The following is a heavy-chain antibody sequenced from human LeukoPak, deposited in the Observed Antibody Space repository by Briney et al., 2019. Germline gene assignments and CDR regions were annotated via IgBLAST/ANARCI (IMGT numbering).Heavy chain of an antibody. CDR1: GFTFSSYA. V-gene: IGHV3-7*01. J-gene: IGHJ4*02. CDR2: IKQDGSEK. CDR3: ARYYSSSWYDWLFFDY. Sequence: PGGSLRLSCAASGFTFSSYAMSWVRQAPGKGLEWVANIKQDGSEKYYVDSVKGRFTISRDNAKNSLYLQMNSLRAEDTAVYYCARYYSSSWYDWLFFDYWGQGTLVTVSS. D-gene: IGHD6-13*01.